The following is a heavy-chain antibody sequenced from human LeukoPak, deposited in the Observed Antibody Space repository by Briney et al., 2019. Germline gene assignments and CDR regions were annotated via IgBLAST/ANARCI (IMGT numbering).Heavy chain of an antibody. CDR3: ARDVLDSSGDFDY. CDR2: INHSGST. D-gene: IGHD3-22*01. CDR1: GGSFSGYY. V-gene: IGHV4-34*01. Sequence: PSETLSLTCAVYGGSFSGYYWSWIRQPPGKGLEWIGEINHSGSTNYNPSLKSRVTISVDTSKNQFSLRLSSVTAADTAVYYCARDVLDSSGDFDYWGQGTLVTVSS. J-gene: IGHJ4*02.